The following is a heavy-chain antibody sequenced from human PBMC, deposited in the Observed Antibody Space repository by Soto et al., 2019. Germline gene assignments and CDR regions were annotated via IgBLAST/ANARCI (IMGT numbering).Heavy chain of an antibody. Sequence: QVQLVQSGAEVKKPGASLRVSCETSGDTSTIYTITWVRQATGQGLQWMGRIVPLLRITNYAQEFQGRLTITADSSTSSAHIELTSLTSEDTAVYYCATDKYGAGRVGVHSWGQGTLVIVSS. D-gene: IGHD1-26*01. CDR2: IVPLLRIT. J-gene: IGHJ5*02. V-gene: IGHV1-69*08. CDR3: ATDKYGAGRVGVHS. CDR1: GDTSTIYT.